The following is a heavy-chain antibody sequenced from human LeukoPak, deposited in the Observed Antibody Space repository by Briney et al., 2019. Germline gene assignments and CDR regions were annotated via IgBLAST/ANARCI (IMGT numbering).Heavy chain of an antibody. D-gene: IGHD2-2*01. Sequence: SETLSLTCTVSGGSISSSSYYWGWIRQPPGKGLEWIRSISYSGRTSYTPSLRSRVTISVDTSTNQSSRKLSAVTAADTAVYCCASPIYWSSTSCPWFLWGRGTVVTVS. V-gene: IGHV4-39*01. CDR3: ASPIYWSSTSCPWFL. CDR2: ISYSGRT. J-gene: IGHJ4*02. CDR1: GGSISSSSYY.